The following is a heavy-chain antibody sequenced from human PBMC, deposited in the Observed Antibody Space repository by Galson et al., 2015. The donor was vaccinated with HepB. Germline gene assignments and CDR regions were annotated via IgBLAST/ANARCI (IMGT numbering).Heavy chain of an antibody. CDR2: ITTYNYK. J-gene: IGHJ4*02. V-gene: IGHV3-21*01. CDR1: GFYFSSYS. CDR3: ARVFDDYGHPNY. D-gene: IGHD4-17*01. Sequence: SLRLSCAASGFYFSSYSMTWVRQAPGKGLEWVSAITTYNYKYQADSLKGRITIYRDNAKNSLYLQMNSLRAEDKAVYYCARVFDDYGHPNYWGQGTLVTVSS.